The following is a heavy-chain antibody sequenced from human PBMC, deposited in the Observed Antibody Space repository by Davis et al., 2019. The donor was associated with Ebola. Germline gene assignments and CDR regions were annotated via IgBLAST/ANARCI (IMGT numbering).Heavy chain of an antibody. CDR1: GFTVSDNY. CDR2: LYRGGRT. V-gene: IGHV3-53*04. J-gene: IGHJ6*02. Sequence: GESLKISCAVSGFTVSDNYMAWVRQAPGKGLEWVSVLYRGGRTSYADSVRGRFTIPRHHSNNTLYLQMNSLRPDDTAMYYCARSNPFVGMDIWGQGTTVIVSS. CDR3: ARSNPFVGMDI.